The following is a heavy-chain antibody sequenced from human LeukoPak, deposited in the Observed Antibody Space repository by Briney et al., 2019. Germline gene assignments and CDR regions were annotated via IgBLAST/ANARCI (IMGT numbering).Heavy chain of an antibody. J-gene: IGHJ4*02. CDR1: GYSFTNYW. D-gene: IGHD1-14*01. CDR2: IYPGDSDT. Sequence: HGESLKISCKGSGYSFTNYWIGWVRQMPGKGLEWMGVIYPGDSDTRYSPSFEGQVTISADKSISTAYPQWSSLKASDTAMYYCARQNHLDYWGQGTLVTVSS. V-gene: IGHV5-51*01. CDR3: ARQNHLDY.